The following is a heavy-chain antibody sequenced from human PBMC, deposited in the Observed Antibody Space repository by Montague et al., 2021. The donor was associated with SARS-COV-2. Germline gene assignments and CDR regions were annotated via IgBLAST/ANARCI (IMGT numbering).Heavy chain of an antibody. J-gene: IGHJ6*02. D-gene: IGHD5-12*01. V-gene: IGHV3-30*04. CDR2: ISYDGSNK. CDR1: GFTFSSYA. Sequence: SLGLSCAASGFTFSSYAMHWVRQAPGKGLEWVAVISYDGSNKYYVDSVKGRFTISRDNSKNTLYLQMNSLRAEDTAVYYCARDWDGYDLDYGMDVWGQGTTVTVSS. CDR3: ARDWDGYDLDYGMDV.